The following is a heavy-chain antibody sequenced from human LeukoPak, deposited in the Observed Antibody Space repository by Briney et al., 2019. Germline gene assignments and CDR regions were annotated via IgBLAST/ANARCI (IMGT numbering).Heavy chain of an antibody. CDR1: GFTFSSYE. CDR3: ARVYVGATSFDY. D-gene: IGHD1-26*01. CDR2: ISSSGSTI. J-gene: IGHJ4*02. Sequence: GGSLRLSCAASGFTFSSYEMNWVRQAPGKGLEWVSYISSSGSTIYYADSVKGRFTISRDNAKNSLYLQMNSLRAEDTAVYYCARVYVGATSFDYWGQGTLVTVSS. V-gene: IGHV3-48*03.